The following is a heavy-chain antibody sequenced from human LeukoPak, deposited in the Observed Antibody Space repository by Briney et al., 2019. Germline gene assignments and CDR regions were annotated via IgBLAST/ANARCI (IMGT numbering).Heavy chain of an antibody. Sequence: SQTLSLTYTVAGGSISSYYWRWIRQPPGERLEWSWYIHYSDRNKYNPSLMSRVAILVDTSENQFSLKLRPVAAADAAVYYCARGAGAGYNLRPFDYWGQGTPVTVSS. V-gene: IGHV4-59*08. CDR2: IHYSDRN. CDR1: GGSISSYY. D-gene: IGHD5-24*01. CDR3: ARGAGAGYNLRPFDY. J-gene: IGHJ4*02.